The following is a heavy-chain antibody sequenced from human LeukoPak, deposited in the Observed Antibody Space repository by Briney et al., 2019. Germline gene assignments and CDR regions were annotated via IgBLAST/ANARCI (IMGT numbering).Heavy chain of an antibody. CDR1: GYTFTSHV. CDR3: ARGAAAGENWFDP. Sequence: ASVEVSCKASGYTFTSHVMNWVRQAPGQGLEYMGWINTKTGNPTYAQGFTGRFVFSLDTSVSTAYLQISSLKAEDTAVYYCARGAAAGENWFDPWGQGTLVTVSS. CDR2: INTKTGNP. V-gene: IGHV7-4-1*02. D-gene: IGHD6-13*01. J-gene: IGHJ5*02.